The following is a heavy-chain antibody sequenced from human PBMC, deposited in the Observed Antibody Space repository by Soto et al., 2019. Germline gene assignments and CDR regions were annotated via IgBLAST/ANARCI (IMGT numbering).Heavy chain of an antibody. J-gene: IGHJ5*01. CDR3: ALGIAARPFDS. Sequence: QISLKESGPALVKPTQTLTLTCSFSGFSLTTTGVGVGWIRQPPGKALVWLALIYWDDGERSNPSLKNRLTITKDTSKILVVLTITILEPSDTATYHCALGIAARPFDSRGQGSMDSVSS. CDR2: IYWDDGE. V-gene: IGHV2-5*02. D-gene: IGHD6-6*01. CDR1: GFSLTTTGVG.